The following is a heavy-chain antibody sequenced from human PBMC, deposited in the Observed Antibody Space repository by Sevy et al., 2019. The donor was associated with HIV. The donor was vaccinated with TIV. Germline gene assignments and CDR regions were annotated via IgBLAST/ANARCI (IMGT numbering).Heavy chain of an antibody. J-gene: IGHJ6*02. Sequence: SETLSLTCTVSGGSISSYYWSWIRQPPGKGLEWIGYIYYSGSTNYNPSLKSRVTISVDTSKNQFSLKLSSVTAADTAVYYCARAPRYYDFWSGYYTAYYYGMDVWGQRTTVTVSS. CDR3: ARAPRYYDFWSGYYTAYYYGMDV. CDR2: IYYSGST. CDR1: GGSISSYY. V-gene: IGHV4-59*01. D-gene: IGHD3-3*01.